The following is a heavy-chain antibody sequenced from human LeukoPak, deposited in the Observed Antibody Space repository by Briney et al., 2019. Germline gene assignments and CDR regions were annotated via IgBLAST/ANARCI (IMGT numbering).Heavy chain of an antibody. CDR1: GFTFSSYA. Sequence: GGPLRLSCAASGFTFSSYAMSWVRQAPGKGLEWVSAISGSGGSTYYADSVKGRFTISRDNSKNTLYLQMNSLRAEDTAVYYCAKDLYYDSSGYHTWGQGTLVTVSS. J-gene: IGHJ5*02. CDR2: ISGSGGST. D-gene: IGHD3-22*01. CDR3: AKDLYYDSSGYHT. V-gene: IGHV3-23*01.